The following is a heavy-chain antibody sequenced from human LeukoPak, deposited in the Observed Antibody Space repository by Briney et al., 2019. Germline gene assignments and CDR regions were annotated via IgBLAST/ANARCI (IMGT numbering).Heavy chain of an antibody. Sequence: PGGSLRLSCVVSRFTFSNYWMSWVRLAPGKGLEWVANINQDGSKKVYADSMKGRFTISRDNAKESLYLQLNSLRADDTAVYYCAKWGPHCVGDYCPALDSWGQGTLVTVSS. CDR2: INQDGSKK. CDR1: RFTFSNYW. V-gene: IGHV3-7*01. J-gene: IGHJ4*02. CDR3: AKWGPHCVGDYCPALDS. D-gene: IGHD1-26*01.